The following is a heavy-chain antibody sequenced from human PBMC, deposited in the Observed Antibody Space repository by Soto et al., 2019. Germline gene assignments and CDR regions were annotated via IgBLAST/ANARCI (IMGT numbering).Heavy chain of an antibody. J-gene: IGHJ2*01. CDR3: AKRTTGWYFDL. Sequence: EVQLLESGGGLVQPGGSLRLSGAASGFTFSSYAMNWVRQAPGKGLEWVSVISGSGGSTYYADSVKGRFTISRDNSKNTLYLQMNILRAEDTAVYYCAKRTTGWYFDLWGRGTLVTVSS. CDR2: ISGSGGST. V-gene: IGHV3-23*01. CDR1: GFTFSSYA.